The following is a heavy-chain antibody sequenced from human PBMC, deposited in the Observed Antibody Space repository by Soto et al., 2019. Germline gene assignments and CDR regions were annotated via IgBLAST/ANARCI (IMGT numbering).Heavy chain of an antibody. CDR3: AKATYSSGWRYYFDF. Sequence: GESLKISCAASGFTFSSYAMSWVRQAPGKGLEWVSAISGSGGSTYYADSVKGRFTISRDNSKSTLYLQVNSLRAEDTAVYYCAKATYSSGWRYYFDFWGQGTQVTVSS. J-gene: IGHJ4*02. CDR1: GFTFSSYA. CDR2: ISGSGGST. D-gene: IGHD6-19*01. V-gene: IGHV3-23*01.